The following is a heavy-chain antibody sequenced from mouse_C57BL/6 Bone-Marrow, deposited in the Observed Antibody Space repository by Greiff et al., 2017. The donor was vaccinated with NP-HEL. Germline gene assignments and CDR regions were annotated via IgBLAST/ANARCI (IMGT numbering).Heavy chain of an antibody. V-gene: IGHV1-52*01. Sequence: QVQLQQPGAELVRPGSSVKLSCKASGYTFTSYWMHWVKQRPIQGLEWIGNIDPSDSETPYNQKFKDKATLTVDKSSSTAYMQLSSLTSEDSAVYYCARLGTRFDYWGQGTTLTVSS. D-gene: IGHD3-3*01. CDR3: ARLGTRFDY. CDR1: GYTFTSYW. J-gene: IGHJ2*01. CDR2: IDPSDSET.